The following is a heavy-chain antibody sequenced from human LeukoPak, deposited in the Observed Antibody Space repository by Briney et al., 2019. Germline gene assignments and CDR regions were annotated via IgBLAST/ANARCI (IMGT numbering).Heavy chain of an antibody. V-gene: IGHV3-23*01. D-gene: IGHD3-10*02. CDR2: ISSGSDST. J-gene: IGHJ6*03. Sequence: GGSLRLSCAASGFTFRNYAMTWVRQAPGKGLEWVSAISSGSDSTYYADSVKGRFTISRDNSKSTLYLEMSSLRAEDTALYYCAKEMFHLHCHSMDVWGKGTTVTVSS. CDR3: AKEMFHLHCHSMDV. CDR1: GFTFRNYA.